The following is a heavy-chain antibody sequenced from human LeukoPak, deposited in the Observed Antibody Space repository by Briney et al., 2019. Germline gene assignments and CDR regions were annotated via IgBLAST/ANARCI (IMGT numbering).Heavy chain of an antibody. D-gene: IGHD3-10*01. V-gene: IGHV4-39*01. Sequence: SDTLSLTCTVSGASISSSSSYWGWIRQPPGKGLEWLGNIYSRGNTYYKPSLRSRVTISIDTSKNQFSLRLTSVTAADTAVYYCARHLWITMVRVKRWFDPWGQGTLVTVSS. J-gene: IGHJ5*02. CDR3: ARHLWITMVRVKRWFDP. CDR2: IYSRGNT. CDR1: GASISSSSSY.